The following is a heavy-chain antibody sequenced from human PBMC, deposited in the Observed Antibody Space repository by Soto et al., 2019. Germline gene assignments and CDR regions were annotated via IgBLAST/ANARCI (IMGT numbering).Heavy chain of an antibody. V-gene: IGHV4-34*01. J-gene: IGHJ3*02. CDR3: ARVERGTATTVVDAFDI. Sequence: QVQPQQWGAGLLKPSETLSLTCAVYGGFVSSGSYYWSWIRQPPGKGLEWIGEMRHSGGTHFNPSLKRRVAISVDTSKNQFSLKMSSVTAADTALYYCARVERGTATTVVDAFDIWGPGTMVTVSS. CDR2: MRHSGGT. D-gene: IGHD1-1*01. CDR1: GGFVSSGSYY.